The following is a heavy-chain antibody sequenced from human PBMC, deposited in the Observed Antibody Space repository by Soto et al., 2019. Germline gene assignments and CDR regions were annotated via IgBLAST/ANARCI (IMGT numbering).Heavy chain of an antibody. J-gene: IGHJ6*02. D-gene: IGHD5-12*01. CDR3: ATGGTHLYDYYGMDV. V-gene: IGHV3-30*03. Sequence: QVQLVESGGGVVQPGRSLRLSCAASGITFSSSGMHWVRQAPGKGLEWVAVISKDGSRKYYADSVKGRFTISRDNSKNTLYLQMNSLRAEDTAVYYCATGGTHLYDYYGMDVWGRGTTVTVSS. CDR2: ISKDGSRK. CDR1: GITFSSSG.